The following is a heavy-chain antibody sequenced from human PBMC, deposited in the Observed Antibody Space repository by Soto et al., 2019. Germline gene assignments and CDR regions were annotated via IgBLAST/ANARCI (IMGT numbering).Heavy chain of an antibody. V-gene: IGHV4-4*07. Sequence: PSETLSLACTVSGASISGFYWSWIRKSAGKGLEWIGRIYATGTTDYNPSLKSRVMMSVDTSKKQFSLKLRSVTAADTAVYYCVRDGTKTLRDWFDPWGQGISVTVSS. D-gene: IGHD1-1*01. CDR1: GASISGFY. CDR2: IYATGTT. J-gene: IGHJ5*02. CDR3: VRDGTKTLRDWFDP.